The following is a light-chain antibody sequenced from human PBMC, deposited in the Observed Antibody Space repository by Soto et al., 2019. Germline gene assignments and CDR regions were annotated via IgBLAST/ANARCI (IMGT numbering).Light chain of an antibody. Sequence: QSALTQHPSASGSPGQSVTISCTGTSSDVGGYNYVSWYQQHPGKVPKLMVYEVNKRPSGVPDRFSGSKSGNTASLPVSGPQAEDGSDYYSTSCAGGNNVFGTGTKLTVL. CDR3: TSCAGGNNV. J-gene: IGLJ1*01. V-gene: IGLV2-8*01. CDR2: EVN. CDR1: SSDVGGYNY.